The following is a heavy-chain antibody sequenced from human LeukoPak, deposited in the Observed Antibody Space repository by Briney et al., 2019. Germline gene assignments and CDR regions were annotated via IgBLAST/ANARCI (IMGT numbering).Heavy chain of an antibody. CDR1: GFTFSSFQ. D-gene: IGHD3-9*01. CDR3: ARTPTYYDILTDYPYYFDY. Sequence: GGSLRLSCVASGFTFSSFQMNWVRPAPGKGLEWVSYISSSGSIMFYADSVKGRFTISRDNAKNSLYLHMNSLRAEDTAVYYCARTPTYYDILTDYPYYFDYWGQGTLVTVSS. V-gene: IGHV3-48*03. CDR2: ISSSGSIM. J-gene: IGHJ4*02.